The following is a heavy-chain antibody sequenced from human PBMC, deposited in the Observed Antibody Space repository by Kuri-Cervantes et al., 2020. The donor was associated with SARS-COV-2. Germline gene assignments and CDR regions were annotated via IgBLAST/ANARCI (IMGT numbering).Heavy chain of an antibody. Sequence: GESLKISCAASGFSLSDYYIHWVRQLPGKGLVWVSRINIDGRKIVYADSVKGRFTISRDNSKNTLYLHMNSLRVDDTAVYYCAKGRRSTYYSSVDYCGQGTRVTVSS. V-gene: IGHV3-74*01. CDR2: INIDGRKI. CDR1: GFSLSDYY. CDR3: AKGRRSTYYSSVDY. J-gene: IGHJ4*02. D-gene: IGHD2-2*02.